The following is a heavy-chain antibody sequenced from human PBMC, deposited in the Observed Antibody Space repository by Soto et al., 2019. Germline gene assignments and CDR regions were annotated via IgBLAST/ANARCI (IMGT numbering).Heavy chain of an antibody. Sequence: QITLKESGPTLVKPTQTLTLTCTFSGLSLSTSGVGVGWIRQPPGKALNWLALIYWDDATRDSPPMKSRLTTTTHTSNNQVIRTMSHMEPVHRPTYYGARSGLGKGVGMHVWGQWTTVTVSS. V-gene: IGHV2-5*02. CDR3: ARSGLGKGVGMHV. CDR1: GLSLSTSGVG. J-gene: IGHJ6*02. CDR2: IYWDDAT. D-gene: IGHD3-9*01.